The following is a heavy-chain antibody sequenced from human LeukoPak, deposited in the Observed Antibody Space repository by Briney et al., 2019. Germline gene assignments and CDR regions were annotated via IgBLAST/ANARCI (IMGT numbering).Heavy chain of an antibody. D-gene: IGHD3-9*01. V-gene: IGHV4-39*01. CDR1: GGSVTSYPYN. CDR3: ARHPTGYPNWFDS. J-gene: IGHJ5*01. CDR2: ISYSGTT. Sequence: SEALSLTCTVSGGSVTSYPYNWGWIRQPPGNGLEWIGTISYSGTTYYKPSLKSRFTLSLDTSKNQFSLTLNSVTAADTAVYYCARHPTGYPNWFDSWGQGTLVTVSS.